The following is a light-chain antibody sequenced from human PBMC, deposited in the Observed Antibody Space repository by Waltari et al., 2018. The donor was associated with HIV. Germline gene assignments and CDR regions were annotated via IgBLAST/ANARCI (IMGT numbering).Light chain of an antibody. V-gene: IGLV3-9*01. Sequence: SYELTQPLSVSVALGQTAKITCGGRRIGTKDVHWYRQKPGQAPELVIFNDSKRPSGIPGRFLGSKSTNTATLTITGAQVGDEADYYCQVWVNSVVFGGGTMLTVL. CDR1: RIGTKD. CDR3: QVWVNSVV. CDR2: NDS. J-gene: IGLJ3*02.